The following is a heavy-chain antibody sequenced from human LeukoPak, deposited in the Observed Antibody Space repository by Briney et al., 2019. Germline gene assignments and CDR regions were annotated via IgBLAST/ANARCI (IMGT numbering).Heavy chain of an antibody. CDR3: ARDEHDLLGYDSSGLYYYGMDV. J-gene: IGHJ6*02. CDR1: GGSISSSNW. CDR2: IYHSGST. Sequence: NASGTLSLTCAVSGGSISSSNWWSWVRQPPGKGLEWIGEIYHSGSTNYNPSLKSRVTISVDKSKNQFSLKLSPVTAADTAVYYSARDEHDLLGYDSSGLYYYGMDVWGQGTTVTVSS. V-gene: IGHV4-4*02. D-gene: IGHD3-22*01.